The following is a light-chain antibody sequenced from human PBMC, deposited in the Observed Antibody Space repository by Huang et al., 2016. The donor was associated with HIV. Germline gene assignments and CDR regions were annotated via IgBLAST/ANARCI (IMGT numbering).Light chain of an antibody. CDR1: QSVRDK. CDR3: QQYESWPPLT. V-gene: IGKV3-15*01. CDR2: ATS. J-gene: IGKJ4*01. Sequence: EIVMTQSPDTLSVSPGERATLSGRASQSVRDKLAWYQQKPGQAPRLLLHATSTRAACVPARFSGSGSGTEFTLTISSLQSEDCGVYYCQQYESWPPLTFGGGTKVEIK.